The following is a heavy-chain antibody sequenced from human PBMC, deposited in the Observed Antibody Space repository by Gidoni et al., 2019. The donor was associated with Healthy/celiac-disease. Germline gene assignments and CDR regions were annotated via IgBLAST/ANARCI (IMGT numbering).Heavy chain of an antibody. CDR2: ISGSGGST. CDR3: AKRSPIQLWLYDY. CDR1: GFTFSSYA. J-gene: IGHJ4*02. Sequence: EVQLLESGGGLVQPGGSLRLSCAASGFTFSSYAMSWVRQAPGKGLEWVSAISGSGGSTYYADSVKGRFTISRDNSKNTLDLQMNSLRAEETAVYYCAKRSPIQLWLYDYWGQGTLVTVSS. V-gene: IGHV3-23*01. D-gene: IGHD5-18*01.